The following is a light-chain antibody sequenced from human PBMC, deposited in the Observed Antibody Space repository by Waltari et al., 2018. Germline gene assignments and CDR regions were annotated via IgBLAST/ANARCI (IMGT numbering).Light chain of an antibody. CDR3: QQYYSSPLT. CDR1: QTLLHSSTKKNY. V-gene: IGKV4-1*01. Sequence: DIVMTQSPESLTVPLGERATINCKSSQTLLHSSTKKNYLAWYQQRPHQAPTLLISWASTRESGVPDRFSGSGSETDFTLTVSSLQAEDVATYFCQQYYSSPLTFGGGTRVEIK. CDR2: WAS. J-gene: IGKJ4*01.